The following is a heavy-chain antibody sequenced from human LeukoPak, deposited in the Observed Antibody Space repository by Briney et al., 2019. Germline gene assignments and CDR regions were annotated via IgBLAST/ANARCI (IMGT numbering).Heavy chain of an antibody. J-gene: IGHJ4*02. Sequence: SETLSLTCTVSGGSISSSSYYWGWIRQPPGKGLEWIGSIYYSGSTYYNPSLKSRVTISVDTSKNQCSLKLSSVTAAVTALYYCASDLRGEIRGVIRSSFDYWGQGTLVTVSS. CDR3: ASDLRGEIRGVIRSSFDY. V-gene: IGHV4-39*01. CDR2: IYYSGST. CDR1: GGSISSSSYY. D-gene: IGHD3-10*01.